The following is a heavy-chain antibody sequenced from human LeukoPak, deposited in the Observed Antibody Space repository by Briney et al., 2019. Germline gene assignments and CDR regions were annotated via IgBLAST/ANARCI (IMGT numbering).Heavy chain of an antibody. CDR2: ISSSGSTI. CDR1: GFTFSDYY. V-gene: IGHV3-11*01. CDR3: ARDRRIASRGGEFDI. D-gene: IGHD6-13*01. Sequence: GGSLRLSCAASGFTFSDYYMSWIRQAPGKGLEWVSYISSSGSTIYYADSVKGRFTISRDNAKNSLYLQMNSLRAEDTAAYYCARDRRIASRGGEFDIWGQGTMVTVSS. J-gene: IGHJ3*02.